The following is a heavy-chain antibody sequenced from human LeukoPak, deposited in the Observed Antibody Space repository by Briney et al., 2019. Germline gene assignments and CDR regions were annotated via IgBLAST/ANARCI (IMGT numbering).Heavy chain of an antibody. V-gene: IGHV1-2*02. Sequence: ASVKVSCKASGSTFTGYYIHWVRHAPGQGLEWKGWIIPNSGGTNYAQNFQGRVTMTRDTSISTAYMELTSLRSDDTALYYCARTLTGGRGGYFDYWGQGTLVTVSS. CDR3: ARTLTGGRGGYFDY. D-gene: IGHD3-9*01. J-gene: IGHJ4*02. CDR2: IIPNSGGT. CDR1: GSTFTGYY.